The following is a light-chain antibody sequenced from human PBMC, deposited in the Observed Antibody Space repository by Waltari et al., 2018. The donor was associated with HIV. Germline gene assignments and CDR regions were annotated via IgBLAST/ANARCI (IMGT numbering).Light chain of an antibody. V-gene: IGLV2-23*02. Sequence: QSALTQPASVSGSPGKSITISCTRTRSDVATYKLVSWYQQNPGKAPKLMIYEVSKRPSGVSDRFSGSKSGDTASLTISGLQAEDEADYYCCSYVSNVIFGGGTKLTVL. CDR2: EVS. CDR3: CSYVSNVI. CDR1: RSDVATYKL. J-gene: IGLJ2*01.